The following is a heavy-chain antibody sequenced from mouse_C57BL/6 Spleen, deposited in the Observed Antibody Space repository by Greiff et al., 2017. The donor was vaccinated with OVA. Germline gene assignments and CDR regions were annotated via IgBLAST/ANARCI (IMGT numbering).Heavy chain of an antibody. CDR3: ARGCYTYFDY. J-gene: IGHJ2*01. V-gene: IGHV1-59*01. CDR2: IDPSDSYT. D-gene: IGHD3-3*01. CDR1: GYTFTSYW. Sequence: QVQLQQPGAELVRPGTSVKLSCKASGYTFTSYWMHWVKQRPGQGLEWIGVIDPSDSYTNYNQKFKGKATLTVDTSSSTAYMQLSSLTSEDSAVYYCARGCYTYFDYWGQGTTVSASS.